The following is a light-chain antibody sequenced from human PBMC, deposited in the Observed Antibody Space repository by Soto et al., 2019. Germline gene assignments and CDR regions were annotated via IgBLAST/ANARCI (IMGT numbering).Light chain of an antibody. Sequence: SPSTMPLSPGERATLSSRPSQSVSSNLAWSQQKPGQAPRLLIYGASTRATGIPARFSGSGSGTEFTLTISSLQSEDFAVYYCQQYNNWPPWTFGQGTKV. CDR1: QSVSSN. CDR3: QQYNNWPPWT. J-gene: IGKJ1*01. CDR2: GAS. V-gene: IGKV3-15*01.